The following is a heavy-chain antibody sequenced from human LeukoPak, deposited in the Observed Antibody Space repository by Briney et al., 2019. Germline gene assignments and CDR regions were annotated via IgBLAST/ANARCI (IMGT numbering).Heavy chain of an antibody. CDR3: AGASGRGS. CDR1: GFTFSNYW. V-gene: IGHV3-7*01. Sequence: TGGSLRLSCAASGFTFSNYWMSWVRQAPGKGLEWVANIKQDGSEQYYVDSVKGRFTISRDNAKNSLYLQMNSLRVEDTAVYYCAGASGRGSWGQGTLVTVSS. D-gene: IGHD6-6*01. J-gene: IGHJ5*02. CDR2: IKQDGSEQ.